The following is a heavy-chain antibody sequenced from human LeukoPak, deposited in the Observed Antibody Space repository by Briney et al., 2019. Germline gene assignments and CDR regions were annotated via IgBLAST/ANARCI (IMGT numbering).Heavy chain of an antibody. CDR3: ARGAAVAGTAID. CDR1: GGTFSSYA. CDR2: IIPILGIA. V-gene: IGHV1-69*04. D-gene: IGHD6-19*01. J-gene: IGHJ4*02. Sequence: ASVKVSCKASGGTFSSYAISWVRQAPGQGLEWMGRIIPILGIANYAQKFQGRVTITADKSTSTAYMELSSLRSEDTAVYYCARGAAVAGTAIDWGQGTLVTVSS.